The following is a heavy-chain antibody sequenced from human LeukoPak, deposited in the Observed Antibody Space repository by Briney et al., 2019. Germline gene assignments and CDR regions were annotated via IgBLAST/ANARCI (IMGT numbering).Heavy chain of an antibody. V-gene: IGHV3-7*01. CDR3: ARASRYSSSWYYFDY. D-gene: IGHD6-13*01. CDR1: GFTFSSYW. Sequence: GGSLRLSCAASGFTFSSYWMSWVRQAPGKGLEWVANIKQDGSEKYYVDSVKGRFTISRGNAKNSLYLQMNSLRAEDTAVYYCARASRYSSSWYYFDYWGQGTLVTVSS. J-gene: IGHJ4*02. CDR2: IKQDGSEK.